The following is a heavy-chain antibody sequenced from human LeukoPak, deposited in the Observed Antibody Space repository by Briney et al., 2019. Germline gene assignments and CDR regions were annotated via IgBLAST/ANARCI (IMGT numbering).Heavy chain of an antibody. D-gene: IGHD3-22*01. Sequence: QSGGSLRLSCAASGFTVSSNYMSWVRQAPGKGLEWVSVIYSGGSTYYADSVKGRFTISRDNSKNTLYLQMNSLRAEDTAVYYCAREGNYYDSSGYSAYWGRGTLVTVSS. CDR2: IYSGGST. J-gene: IGHJ4*02. V-gene: IGHV3-66*01. CDR1: GFTVSSNY. CDR3: AREGNYYDSSGYSAY.